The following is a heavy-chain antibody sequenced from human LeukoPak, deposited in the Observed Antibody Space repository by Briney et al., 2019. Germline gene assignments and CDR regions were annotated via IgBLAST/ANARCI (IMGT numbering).Heavy chain of an antibody. J-gene: IGHJ4*02. CDR3: ARGKEKWLDHFDY. CDR1: GFTFSSYG. CDR2: ISTTSSTI. V-gene: IGHV3-48*02. Sequence: GGSLRLSCAASGFTFSSYGMNWVRQAPGKGLEWVPYISTTSSTIYYADSVKGRFTMSRDNAESSLYLQMDSLRDEDTAVYYCARGKEKWLDHFDYWGQGSLVTVSS. D-gene: IGHD6-19*01.